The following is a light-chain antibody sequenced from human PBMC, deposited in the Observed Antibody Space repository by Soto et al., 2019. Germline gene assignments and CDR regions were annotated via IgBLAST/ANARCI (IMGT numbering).Light chain of an antibody. J-gene: IGKJ1*01. CDR2: AAS. V-gene: IGKV1-39*01. Sequence: DIQMTQSPSSLSASVGDRVTITCRASQSISNYLSWHQQEPGKAPKLLIYAASSLQSGVPSRFSGSGSGTDFTLTISGLQPEDFAIYYCQQSYSIPWTFGQGTKVEIK. CDR3: QQSYSIPWT. CDR1: QSISNY.